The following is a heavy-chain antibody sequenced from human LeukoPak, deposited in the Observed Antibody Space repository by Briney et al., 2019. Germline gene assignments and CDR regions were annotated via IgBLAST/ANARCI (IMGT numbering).Heavy chain of an antibody. V-gene: IGHV4-34*01. J-gene: IGHJ4*02. Sequence: PSETLSLTCAVYGGSFSGYYWSWIRQPPGKGLEWIGEINHSGSTNYNPSLKSRVTISVDTSKNQFSLKLSSVTAADTAVYYCASAIWFGEFDYWGQGTLVTVSS. CDR3: ASAIWFGEFDY. CDR2: INHSGST. CDR1: GGSFSGYY. D-gene: IGHD3-10*01.